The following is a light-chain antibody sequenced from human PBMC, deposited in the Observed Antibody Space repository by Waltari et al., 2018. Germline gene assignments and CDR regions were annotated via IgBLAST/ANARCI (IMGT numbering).Light chain of an antibody. V-gene: IGKV4-1*01. Sequence: DIVLTQSPDSLAVSLGERATISCQSSQTVLYNSNDKNYVAWYQQKPGQPPRLLISWASIRESGVPDRFSGSGSGTDFTLTISSLQAEDVAVYYCQQYYRSRTFGQGTKVEIK. CDR1: QTVLYNSNDKNY. CDR3: QQYYRSRT. J-gene: IGKJ1*01. CDR2: WAS.